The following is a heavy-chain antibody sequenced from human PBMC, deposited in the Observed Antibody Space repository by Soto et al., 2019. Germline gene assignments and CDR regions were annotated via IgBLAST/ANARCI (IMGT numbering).Heavy chain of an antibody. Sequence: EVQLVESGGGLVQPGGSLRLSCAASKFTFSRYWMHWVRQTPGKGLMWVSRINTDGSRTTYADSVKGRFTISRDNAKNTVFLDMNSLRAEDTAVYYCARVASGSYDWFDPWGQGTLDTVSS. CDR3: ARVASGSYDWFDP. D-gene: IGHD1-26*01. V-gene: IGHV3-74*03. CDR1: KFTFSRYW. CDR2: INTDGSRT. J-gene: IGHJ5*02.